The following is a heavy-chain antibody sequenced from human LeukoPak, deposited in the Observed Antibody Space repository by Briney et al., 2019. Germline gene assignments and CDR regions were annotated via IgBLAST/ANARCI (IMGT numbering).Heavy chain of an antibody. Sequence: SETLSLTCTVSGGSISSYYWSWIRQPPGKGLEWIGYIYYSGSTNYNPSLKSRVTISVDTSKNQFSLKLSSVTAADTAVYYCARAPWGGKSTPFDYWGQGTLVTVSS. CDR1: GGSISSYY. CDR2: IYYSGST. V-gene: IGHV4-59*01. J-gene: IGHJ4*02. CDR3: ARAPWGGKSTPFDY. D-gene: IGHD4-23*01.